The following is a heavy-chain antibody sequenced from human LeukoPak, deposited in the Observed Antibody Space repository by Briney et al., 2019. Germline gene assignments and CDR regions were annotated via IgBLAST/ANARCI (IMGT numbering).Heavy chain of an antibody. J-gene: IGHJ4*02. CDR3: ASGGYSSSWYLFDY. CDR2: IYSGGST. CDR1: GFTFSSYA. V-gene: IGHV3-66*01. Sequence: PGGSMRLSCAASGFTFSSYAMSWVRQAPGKGLEWVSVIYSGGSTYYADSVKGRFTISRDNSKNTLYLQMNSLRAEDTAVYYCASGGYSSSWYLFDYWGQGTLVSVSS. D-gene: IGHD6-13*01.